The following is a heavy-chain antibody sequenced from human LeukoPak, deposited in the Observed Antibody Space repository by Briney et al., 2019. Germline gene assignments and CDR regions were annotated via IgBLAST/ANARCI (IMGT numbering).Heavy chain of an antibody. D-gene: IGHD3-22*01. Sequence: PSETLSLTCTVSGAPISSYYWSWIRQPPGKGLEWIGYIYYSGSTNYNPSLKSRVTISVDTSKNQFSLKLSSVTAADTAVYYCARAYYDSSGYYSPTVDYWGQGTLVTVSS. J-gene: IGHJ4*02. CDR1: GAPISSYY. CDR2: IYYSGST. V-gene: IGHV4-59*01. CDR3: ARAYYDSSGYYSPTVDY.